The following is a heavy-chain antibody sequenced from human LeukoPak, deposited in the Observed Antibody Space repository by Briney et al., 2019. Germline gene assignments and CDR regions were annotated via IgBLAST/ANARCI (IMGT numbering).Heavy chain of an antibody. D-gene: IGHD3-10*01. Sequence: ASVKVSCKASGYTFSDYYMHWVRRAPGQGPEWMGWINPNSGGTKYSQKFQGRVTMTRDTSISTAYMELSRLRSDDTAVYYCARGGLFPYGSGSYSFLLWGQGTMVTVSS. CDR1: GYTFSDYY. J-gene: IGHJ3*01. CDR3: ARGGLFPYGSGSYSFLL. CDR2: INPNSGGT. V-gene: IGHV1-2*02.